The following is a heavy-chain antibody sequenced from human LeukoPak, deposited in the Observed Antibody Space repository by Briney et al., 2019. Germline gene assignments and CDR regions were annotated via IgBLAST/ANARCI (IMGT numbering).Heavy chain of an antibody. J-gene: IGHJ4*02. D-gene: IGHD3-16*02. CDR3: ERESGGDYVWGSYRISYYDY. CDR2: INPSGGST. Sequence: ASVKVSCKASGYTFTSYYMHWVRQAPGQGLEWMGLINPSGGSTSYAQKFQGRVTMTRDTSTSTVYMELSSLRSEDTAVYYCERESGGDYVWGSYRISYYDYWGQGTLVTVSS. CDR1: GYTFTSYY. V-gene: IGHV1-46*01.